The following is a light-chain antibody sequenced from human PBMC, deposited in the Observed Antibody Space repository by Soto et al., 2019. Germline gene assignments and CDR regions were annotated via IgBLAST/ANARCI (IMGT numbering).Light chain of an antibody. CDR1: QAVNTR. Sequence: EIVLTQSPATXSSXXXXRXXXSXRASQAVNTRLAWYQHKPGQAPRLLIYLTSNRATGIPARFSGSGSGTDFTLTISSLEPEDSAVYYCHQRQSWPRTFGQGTKVDIK. CDR3: HQRQSWPRT. V-gene: IGKV3-11*01. CDR2: LTS. J-gene: IGKJ1*01.